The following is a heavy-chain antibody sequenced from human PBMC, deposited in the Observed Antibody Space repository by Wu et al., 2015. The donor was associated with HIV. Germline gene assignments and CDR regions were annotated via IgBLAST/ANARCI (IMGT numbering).Heavy chain of an antibody. V-gene: IGHV1-69*05. D-gene: IGHD6-19*01. CDR3: ARDWSAVAGTYAFDI. Sequence: QVQLVQSGAEVKKPGSSVKVSCKASGGTFSSYAISWVRQAPGQGLEWMGGIIPIFGTANCAQKFQGRVTITTDESTSTAYMELSSLRSEDTAVYYCARDWSAVAGTYAFDIWGQGTMVTVSS. CDR2: IIPIFGTA. CDR1: GGTFSSYA. J-gene: IGHJ3*02.